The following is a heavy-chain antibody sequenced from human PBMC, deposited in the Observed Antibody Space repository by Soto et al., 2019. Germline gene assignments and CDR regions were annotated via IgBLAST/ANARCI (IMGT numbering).Heavy chain of an antibody. D-gene: IGHD1-7*01. CDR1: GFNFDNYG. J-gene: IGHJ4*02. V-gene: IGHV3-30*18. Sequence: GGSLRLSCQASGFNFDNYGMHWVRQAPGKGLEWVAVITYDGSNKYYADSVRGRFTISRDNSKNTLSLHLNTLKPEDTAVYHCAKDRVGGTFYTPLGFWGQGTLVTVSS. CDR2: ITYDGSNK. CDR3: AKDRVGGTFYTPLGF.